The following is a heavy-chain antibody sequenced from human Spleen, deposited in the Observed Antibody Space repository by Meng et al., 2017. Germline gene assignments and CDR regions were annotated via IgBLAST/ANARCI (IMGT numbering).Heavy chain of an antibody. CDR2: IIPIFGTA. CDR3: ARGRLRYFDWLSH. D-gene: IGHD3-9*01. CDR1: GYTFPDYW. J-gene: IGHJ4*02. V-gene: IGHV1-2*02. Sequence: ASVKVSCKASGYTFPDYWLHWVRRAPGQGLEWMGGIIPIFGTANYAQKFQGRVTMTRDTSISTAYMELSRLRSDDTAVYYCARGRLRYFDWLSHWGQGTLVTVSS.